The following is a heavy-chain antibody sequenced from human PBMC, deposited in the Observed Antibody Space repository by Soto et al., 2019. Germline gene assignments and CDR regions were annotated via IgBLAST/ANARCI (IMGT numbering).Heavy chain of an antibody. D-gene: IGHD3-16*02. CDR3: AKARVTFGGVIAPSTN. Sequence: EVQLLESGGGLVQPGGSLRLSCAASGFTFSSYAMSWVRQAPGKGLEWVSAISGRGGSTYYADSVKGRFTISRDNSKNTLYLQMNSLRAEDTAVYYCAKARVTFGGVIAPSTNWGQGTLVTVSS. V-gene: IGHV3-23*01. CDR1: GFTFSSYA. J-gene: IGHJ4*02. CDR2: ISGRGGST.